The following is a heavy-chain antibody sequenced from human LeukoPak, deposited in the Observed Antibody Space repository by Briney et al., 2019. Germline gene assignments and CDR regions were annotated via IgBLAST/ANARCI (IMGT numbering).Heavy chain of an antibody. D-gene: IGHD6-19*01. CDR3: ARDRQTIAVAGINWFDP. CDR2: INTNTGNP. J-gene: IGHJ5*02. V-gene: IGHV7-4-1*02. Sequence: ASVKVSCKAPGDTFTTYVMNWVRQAPGQGLEWMGWINTNTGNPTYAQGFTGRFVFSLDTSVSTAYLQISSLKAEDTAVYYCARDRQTIAVAGINWFDPWGQGTLVTVSS. CDR1: GDTFTTYV.